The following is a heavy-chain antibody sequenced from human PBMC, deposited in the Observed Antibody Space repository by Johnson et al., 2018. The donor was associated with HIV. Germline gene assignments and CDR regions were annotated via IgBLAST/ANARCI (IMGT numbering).Heavy chain of an antibody. CDR3: AKDKLGSSSFAFDI. CDR2: ISYDGSNK. CDR1: GFTFSSYA. J-gene: IGHJ3*02. Sequence: VQLVESGGGVVQPGRSLRLSCAASGFTFSSYAMHWVRQAPGKGLEWVAIISYDGSNKYYADSVKGRFTISRDNSKNTLYLQMNSLRAEDTAVYYCAKDKLGSSSFAFDIWGQGTMVTVSS. D-gene: IGHD6-13*01. V-gene: IGHV3-30-3*01.